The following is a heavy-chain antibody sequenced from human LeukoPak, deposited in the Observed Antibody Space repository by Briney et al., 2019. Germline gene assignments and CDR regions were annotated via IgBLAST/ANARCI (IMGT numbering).Heavy chain of an antibody. J-gene: IGHJ4*02. CDR3: TGKYYYDSSVYYYVDY. D-gene: IGHD3-22*01. Sequence: SETLSLTCAVSGYSISSGYFWGWIRQSPGKGLEWIGSIYHSGSTYYNPSLKSRVTISVDTSKNQFSLKLSSVTAADTAVYYCTGKYYYDSSVYYYVDYWGQGTLVTVSS. CDR1: GYSISSGYF. V-gene: IGHV4-38-2*01. CDR2: IYHSGST.